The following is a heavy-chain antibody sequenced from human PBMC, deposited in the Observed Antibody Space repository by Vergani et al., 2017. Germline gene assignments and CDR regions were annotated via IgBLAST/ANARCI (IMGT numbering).Heavy chain of an antibody. V-gene: IGHV4-38-2*02. J-gene: IGHJ4*02. CDR3: ARVPGYSYGYAVDY. CDR1: GYSISSGHY. Sequence: QVQLQESGPGLVKPSETLSLTCTVSGYSISSGHYWGWIRQPPGKGLEWIGSIYHSGSTYYNPSLKSRVTISVDTSKNQFSLKLSSVTAADTAVYYCARVPGYSYGYAVDYWGQGTLVTVYS. D-gene: IGHD5-18*01. CDR2: IYHSGST.